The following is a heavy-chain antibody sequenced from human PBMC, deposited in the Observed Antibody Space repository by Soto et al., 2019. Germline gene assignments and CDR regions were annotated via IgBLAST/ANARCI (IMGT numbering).Heavy chain of an antibody. CDR1: GGTFSSYA. Sequence: QVQLVQSGAEVKKPGSSVKVSCKASGGTFSSYAISWVRQAPGQGLEWMGGIIPIFGTANYAQKFQGRVTITADEATSTAYMERSSLRSEDTAVYYCARGTYYGAGYYYGMDVWGQGTTVTVSS. J-gene: IGHJ6*02. D-gene: IGHD3-10*01. CDR3: ARGTYYGAGYYYGMDV. V-gene: IGHV1-69*12. CDR2: IIPIFGTA.